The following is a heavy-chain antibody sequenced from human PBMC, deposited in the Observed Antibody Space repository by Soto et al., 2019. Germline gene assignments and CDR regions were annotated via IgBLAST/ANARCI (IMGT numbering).Heavy chain of an antibody. V-gene: IGHV5-51*01. CDR2: IYPGDSDT. J-gene: IGHJ5*02. CDR3: ALAPMVRGVIAPFDP. CDR1: GYSFTSYW. D-gene: IGHD3-10*01. Sequence: GESLTISCKGSGYSFTSYWIGWVSQMTGKGLEWMGIIYPGDSDTRYSPSFQGQVTISADKSISTAYLQWSSLKASDTAMYYCALAPMVRGVIAPFDPWGQGTLVTVSS.